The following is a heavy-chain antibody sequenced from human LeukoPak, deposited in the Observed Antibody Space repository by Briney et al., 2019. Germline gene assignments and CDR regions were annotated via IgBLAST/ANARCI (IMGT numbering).Heavy chain of an antibody. CDR3: AKDSGYYYGSGSYSNY. D-gene: IGHD3-10*01. J-gene: IGHJ4*02. V-gene: IGHV3-30*02. CDR1: GFTFSSYS. CDR2: IRYDGSNK. Sequence: PGGSLRLSCAASGFTFSSYSMNWVRQAPGKGLEWVAFIRYDGSNKYYADSVKGRFTISRDNSKNTLYLQMNSLRAEDTAVYYCAKDSGYYYGSGSYSNYWGQGTLVTVSS.